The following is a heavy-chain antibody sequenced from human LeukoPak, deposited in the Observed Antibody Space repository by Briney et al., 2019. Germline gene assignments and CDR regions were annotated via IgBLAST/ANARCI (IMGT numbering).Heavy chain of an antibody. CDR1: GFTFGDTW. CDR2: IKQDGSEK. V-gene: IGHV3-7*01. J-gene: IGHJ4*02. CDR3: ARTRSSGYLTLDY. Sequence: GGSLRLSCAASGFTFGDTWMNWVRQVPGQGLEWVANIKQDGSEKFYVASVKGRFTISRDSAENSLYLQMSSLRAEDTAVYYCARTRSSGYLTLDYWGQGTLVTVSS. D-gene: IGHD3-22*01.